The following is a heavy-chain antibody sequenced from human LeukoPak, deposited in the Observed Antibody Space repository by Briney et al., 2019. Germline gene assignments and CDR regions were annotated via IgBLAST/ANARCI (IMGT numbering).Heavy chain of an antibody. J-gene: IGHJ4*02. D-gene: IGHD3-10*01. Sequence: SQTLSLTCAVSGGSFSDYYWSWIRQPPGKGLEWIGEINHSGSTNYNQSVTSRVTISVDKSKNQFSLKLSSVTAADTAVYYCARGSGPYGSGSYYSYWGQGTMVTVSS. CDR3: ARGSGPYGSGSYYSY. V-gene: IGHV4-34*01. CDR2: INHSGST. CDR1: GGSFSDYY.